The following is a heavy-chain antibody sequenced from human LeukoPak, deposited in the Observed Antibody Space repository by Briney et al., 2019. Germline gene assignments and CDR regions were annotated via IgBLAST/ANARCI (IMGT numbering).Heavy chain of an antibody. J-gene: IGHJ4*01. D-gene: IGHD6-13*01. CDR1: GFTFSDYW. CDR2: INQNGGEK. V-gene: IGHV3-7*01. CDR3: ARDGTAAGLYFDL. Sequence: GGSQRLSCAVSGFTFSDYWMNWVRQAPGKGQEWVASINQNGGEKSYVNSVKGRFTISRDNPKNSLYLQMSSLRAEDTAVYYCARDGTAAGLYFDLWGQGTLVTVSS.